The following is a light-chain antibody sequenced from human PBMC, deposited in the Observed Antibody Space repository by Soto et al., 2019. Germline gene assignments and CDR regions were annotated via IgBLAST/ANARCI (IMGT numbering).Light chain of an antibody. V-gene: IGKV3-15*01. CDR1: QSVSSN. Sequence: EIVMTQSPATLSVSPGERATLSCRASQSVSSNLAWYQQKPGQAPRLLIYGASTRATGVPVRFSGSGSGTGFSLTISSLQSEDFAVYYCQHYNHWPPWTFGQGTKVEIK. J-gene: IGKJ1*01. CDR2: GAS. CDR3: QHYNHWPPWT.